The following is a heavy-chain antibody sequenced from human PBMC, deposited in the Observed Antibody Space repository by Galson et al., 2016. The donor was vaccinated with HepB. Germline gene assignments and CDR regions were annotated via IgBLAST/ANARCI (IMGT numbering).Heavy chain of an antibody. V-gene: IGHV4-34*01. D-gene: IGHD1-7*01. Sequence: LSLTCTISGGSFNDYYWSWIRQSPGKGLEWIGEINHSGITNYNPSLKSRVTISLDTSKNQFSLNLTSVTAADTAVYYCARGTRYNWNYVDYWGPGTLVTVSS. CDR1: GGSFNDYY. CDR2: INHSGIT. J-gene: IGHJ4*02. CDR3: ARGTRYNWNYVDY.